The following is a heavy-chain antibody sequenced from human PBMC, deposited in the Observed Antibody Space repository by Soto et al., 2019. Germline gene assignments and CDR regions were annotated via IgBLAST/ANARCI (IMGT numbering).Heavy chain of an antibody. CDR2: INHSGST. CDR3: ARGPPPIEYSSPPPWLAP. V-gene: IGHV4-34*01. Sequence: SETLSLTCAVYGGSFSGYYWSWIRQPPGKGLEWIGEINHSGSTNYNPSLKSRVTISVDTSKNQFSLKLSSVTAADTAVYYCARGPPPIEYSSPPPWLAPWGQGTLVTVSS. D-gene: IGHD6-6*01. CDR1: GGSFSGYY. J-gene: IGHJ5*02.